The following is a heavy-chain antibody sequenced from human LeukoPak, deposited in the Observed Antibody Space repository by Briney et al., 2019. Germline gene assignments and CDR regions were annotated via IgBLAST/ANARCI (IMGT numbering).Heavy chain of an antibody. D-gene: IGHD2-21*01. V-gene: IGHV4-39*01. J-gene: IGHJ4*02. CDR1: GGSISSSSYY. CDR3: AGGGGDLDY. CDR2: IYYSGST. Sequence: SETLSLTCTVSGGSISSSSYYWGWIRQPPGKGLEWIGSIYYSGSTYYNPSLKSRVTISVDTSKNQFSLKLSSVTAADTAVYYCAGGGGDLDYWGQGTLVTVSS.